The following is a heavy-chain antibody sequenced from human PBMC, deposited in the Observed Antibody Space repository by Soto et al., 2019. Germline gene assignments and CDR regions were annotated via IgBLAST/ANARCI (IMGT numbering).Heavy chain of an antibody. CDR1: GFTFSSYS. CDR3: ARDPSLYGSGSYYVLPYNYFDY. D-gene: IGHD3-10*01. Sequence: GGSLRLSCAASGFTFSSYSMNWVRQAPGKGLEWVSSISSSSSYIYYADSVKGRFTISRDNAKNSLYLQMNSLRAEDTAVYYCARDPSLYGSGSYYVLPYNYFDYWGQGTLVTVSS. J-gene: IGHJ4*02. CDR2: ISSSSSYI. V-gene: IGHV3-21*01.